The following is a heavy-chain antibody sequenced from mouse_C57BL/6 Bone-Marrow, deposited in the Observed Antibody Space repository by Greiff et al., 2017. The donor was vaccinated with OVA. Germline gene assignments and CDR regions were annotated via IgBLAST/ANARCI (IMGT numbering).Heavy chain of an antibody. J-gene: IGHJ3*01. CDR2: INYDGSST. CDR3: ARGGDYYYGSTWFAY. CDR1: GFTFSDYY. V-gene: IGHV5-16*01. Sequence: DVHLVESEGGLVQPGSSMKLSCTASGFTFSDYYMAWVRQVPEKGLEWVANINYDGSSTYYLDSLKSRFIISRDNAKNILYLQMSSLKSEDTATYYCARGGDYYYGSTWFAYWGQGTLVTVSA. D-gene: IGHD1-1*01.